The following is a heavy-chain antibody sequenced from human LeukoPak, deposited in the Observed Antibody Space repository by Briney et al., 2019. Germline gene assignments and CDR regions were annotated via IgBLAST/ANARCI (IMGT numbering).Heavy chain of an antibody. V-gene: IGHV3-30-3*01. CDR1: GFTFSIYP. CDR3: AKAPPGYFDWLGPYYFDY. CDR2: ISYDGDSK. J-gene: IGHJ4*02. D-gene: IGHD3-9*01. Sequence: GGSLRLSCAASGFTFSIYPMHWVRQAPGKGLEWVAVISYDGDSKYYADSVKGRFTISRDNSKNTLYLQMNSLRAEDTALYYCAKAPPGYFDWLGPYYFDYWGQGTLVTVSS.